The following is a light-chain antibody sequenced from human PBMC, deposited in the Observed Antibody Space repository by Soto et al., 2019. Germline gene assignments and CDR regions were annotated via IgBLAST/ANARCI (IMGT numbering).Light chain of an antibody. Sequence: QSVLTQPPSVSGAPGQRVTISCTGSSSNIGAGYDVHWYQQLPRTAPNLLIYGNSNRPSGVPDRFSGSKSGTSASLAITVLQAEEEADYYCQSYDSSLSVVFGGGTKLTVL. V-gene: IGLV1-40*01. CDR2: GNS. J-gene: IGLJ2*01. CDR3: QSYDSSLSVV. CDR1: SSNIGAGYD.